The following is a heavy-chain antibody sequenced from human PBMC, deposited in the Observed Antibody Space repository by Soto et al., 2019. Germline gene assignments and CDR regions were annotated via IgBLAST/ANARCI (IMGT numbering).Heavy chain of an antibody. V-gene: IGHV3-33*01. CDR1: GFTFSSYG. Sequence: QVQLVESGGGVVQSGRSLRLSCAASGFTFSSYGMHWVRQAPGKGLEWVAVIWYDGSNKYYADSVKGRFTISRDNSKNTLYLQMNSLRAEDTAVYYCARDQPNYDSSGFLDYWGQGTLVTVSS. J-gene: IGHJ4*02. D-gene: IGHD3-22*01. CDR3: ARDQPNYDSSGFLDY. CDR2: IWYDGSNK.